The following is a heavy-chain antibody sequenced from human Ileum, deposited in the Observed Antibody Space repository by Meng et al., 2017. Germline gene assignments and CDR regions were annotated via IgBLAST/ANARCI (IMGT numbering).Heavy chain of an antibody. CDR3: ARGGGGGWPNWFDP. CDR1: GGSVSSANSY. V-gene: IGHV4-61*01. J-gene: IGHJ5*02. Sequence: QVRLPESGPGLVRPSETLSLTCTVSGGSVSSANSYWSWIRQTPGKGLEWIGYVYNTGNTNSNPSLRSRLTMSVDTSNSQFSLKLTSVTAADTAVYYCARGGGGGWPNWFDPWGQGTLVTVS. D-gene: IGHD6-19*01. CDR2: VYNTGNT.